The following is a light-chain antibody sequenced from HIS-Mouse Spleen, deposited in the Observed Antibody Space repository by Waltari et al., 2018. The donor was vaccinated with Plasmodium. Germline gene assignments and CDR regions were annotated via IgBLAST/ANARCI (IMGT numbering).Light chain of an antibody. CDR3: QQYYSYPYT. J-gene: IGKJ2*01. Sequence: AIRMTQSPSSFSASTGDRVTITCRASQGISSYLAWYQQKQGKAPKLLIYAASTLQSGVPSRCSGSGSGTDFTLTISCLQSEDFATYYCQQYYSYPYTFGQGTKLEIK. CDR2: AAS. V-gene: IGKV1-8*01. CDR1: QGISSY.